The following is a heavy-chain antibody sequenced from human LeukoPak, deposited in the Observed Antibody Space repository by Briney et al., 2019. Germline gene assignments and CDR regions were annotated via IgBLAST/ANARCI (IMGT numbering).Heavy chain of an antibody. V-gene: IGHV1-24*01. D-gene: IGHD3-22*01. CDR3: ARRIDYYDSSGYQSPTFDY. CDR1: GYTLTELS. CDR2: FDPEDGET. Sequence: ASVKVSCKVSGYTLTELSMHWVRQAPGKGLEWMGGFDPEDGETIYAQKFQGRVTITADESTSTAYMELSSLRSEDTAVYYCARRIDYYDSSGYQSPTFDYWGQGTLVTVSS. J-gene: IGHJ4*02.